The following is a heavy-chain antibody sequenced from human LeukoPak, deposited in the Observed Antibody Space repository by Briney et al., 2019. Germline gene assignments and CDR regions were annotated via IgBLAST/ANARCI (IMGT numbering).Heavy chain of an antibody. CDR1: GYTFTSYD. CDR3: AKSPAGESSRWYY. CDR2: MNPNSGNT. D-gene: IGHD6-13*01. Sequence: ASVKVSCKASGYTFTSYDINWVRQSTGQGLEWMGWMNPNSGNTGYAQKFQGRVTMTRNTSISTAYMELSSLRSDDTAVYYCAKSPAGESSRWYYWGQGTLVTVSS. V-gene: IGHV1-8*01. J-gene: IGHJ4*02.